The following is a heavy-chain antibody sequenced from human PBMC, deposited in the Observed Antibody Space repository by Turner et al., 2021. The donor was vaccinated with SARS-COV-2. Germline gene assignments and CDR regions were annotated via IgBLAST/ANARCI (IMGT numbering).Heavy chain of an antibody. V-gene: IGHV3-66*02. CDR1: GFTVSSNY. Sequence: EVPLVVSGGGLVQPGGSLRLSCSASGFTVSSNYMNWVRQAPGKGLEWVSVIYSGGSTYYADSVKGRFTISRDNSKNTLYLQMNSLRAEDTALYYCARDLGGTSSLGGYFDYWGQGTLVTVSS. CDR3: ARDLGGTSSLGGYFDY. J-gene: IGHJ4*02. CDR2: IYSGGST. D-gene: IGHD2-2*01.